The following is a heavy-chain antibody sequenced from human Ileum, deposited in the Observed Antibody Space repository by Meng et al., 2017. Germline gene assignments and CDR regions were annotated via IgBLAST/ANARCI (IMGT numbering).Heavy chain of an antibody. CDR1: GGSISSSFY. Sequence: QGQLQGSGPGPVEPSGTLSLTCTVSGGSISSSFYWSWVRQSPGKGLEWIGQIYLAGSPNYNPSLESRVTISVDKSKNQFSLRLTSVTAADTAIFYCVRHGGKYFDSWGQGTLVTVSS. CDR2: IYLAGSP. CDR3: VRHGGKYFDS. V-gene: IGHV4-4*02. D-gene: IGHD2-15*01. J-gene: IGHJ4*02.